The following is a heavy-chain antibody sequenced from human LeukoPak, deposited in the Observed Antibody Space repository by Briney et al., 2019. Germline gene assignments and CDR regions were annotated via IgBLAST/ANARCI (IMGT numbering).Heavy chain of an antibody. CDR1: GFTFSSYA. Sequence: PGGSLRLSCAASGFTFSSYAMSWVRQAPGKGLEWVSAISGSGGSTYYADSVKGRFTISRDNSENTLYLQMNSLRAEDTAVYYCAKDLAYSGSYWVTAYDYWGQGTLVTVSS. J-gene: IGHJ4*02. CDR2: ISGSGGST. CDR3: AKDLAYSGSYWVTAYDY. V-gene: IGHV3-23*01. D-gene: IGHD1-26*01.